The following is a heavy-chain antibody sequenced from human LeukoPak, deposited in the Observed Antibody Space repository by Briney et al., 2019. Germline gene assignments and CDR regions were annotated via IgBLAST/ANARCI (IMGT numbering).Heavy chain of an antibody. CDR1: GFTLSGYG. J-gene: IGHJ4*02. Sequence: PGRSLRLSCAASGFTLSGYGMHWVRQAPGKGLEWVAVISNDGRNKYYADSVKGRLTISRDNSKNTLYLQMNSLRAEDTAVYYCAKAADSGGRLYYFDYWGQGTLVTVSS. V-gene: IGHV3-30*18. CDR3: AKAADSGGRLYYFDY. CDR2: ISNDGRNK. D-gene: IGHD2-15*01.